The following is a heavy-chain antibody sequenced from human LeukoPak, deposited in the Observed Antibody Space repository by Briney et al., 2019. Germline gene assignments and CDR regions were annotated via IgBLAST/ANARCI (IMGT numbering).Heavy chain of an antibody. CDR1: GFTFSSYE. V-gene: IGHV3-48*03. J-gene: IGHJ6*02. Sequence: GGSLRLSCAASGFTFSSYEMNWVRQAPGKGLEWVSYISSSGSTIYYADSVKGRFTISRDNAKNSLYLQMNSLRAEDTAVYYCASNFQSVTTSLGYYYGMDVWGQGTTVTVSS. D-gene: IGHD4-11*01. CDR2: ISSSGSTI. CDR3: ASNFQSVTTSLGYYYGMDV.